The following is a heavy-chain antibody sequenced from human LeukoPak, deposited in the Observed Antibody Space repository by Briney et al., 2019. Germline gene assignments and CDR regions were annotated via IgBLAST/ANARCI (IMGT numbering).Heavy chain of an antibody. Sequence: NPSETLSLTCAVYGGSFSGYYWSWIRQPPGKGLEWIGEINHSGSTNYNPSLKSRVTISVDTSKNQFSLKLSSVTAADTAVYYCARLSLGTRAFDIWGQGTMVTVSS. CDR2: INHSGST. D-gene: IGHD3-10*01. V-gene: IGHV4-34*01. CDR1: GGSFSGYY. CDR3: ARLSLGTRAFDI. J-gene: IGHJ3*02.